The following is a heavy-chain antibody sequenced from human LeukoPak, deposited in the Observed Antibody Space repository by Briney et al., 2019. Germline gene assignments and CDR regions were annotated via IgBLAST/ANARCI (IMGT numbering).Heavy chain of an antibody. D-gene: IGHD6-19*01. CDR3: ARGSTYSSGWYTGFDY. V-gene: IGHV3-21*01. J-gene: IGHJ4*02. CDR1: GFTFDDYA. CDR2: ITSSSSYI. Sequence: PGGSLRLSCAASGFTFDDYAMHWVRQAPGKGLEWVSSITSSSSYIYYADSVKSRFTISRDNAKNSLYLQMNSLRAEDTAVYYCARGSTYSSGWYTGFDYWGQGTLVTVSS.